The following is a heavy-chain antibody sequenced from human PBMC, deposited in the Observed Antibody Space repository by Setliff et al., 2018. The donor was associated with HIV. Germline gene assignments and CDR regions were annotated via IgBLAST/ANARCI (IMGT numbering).Heavy chain of an antibody. D-gene: IGHD3-22*01. CDR1: GDSISSYY. CDR3: ARHLYYYDNNGYLQPYYYMDV. Sequence: PSETLSLTCSVSGDSISSYYWSWIRQPPGKGLEWIGYIYYSGSTSYNPSLKSRVTMSVGTSKNQFSLKLSSVIAADTAVYYCARHLYYYDNNGYLQPYYYMDVWGKGTTVTVSS. V-gene: IGHV4-59*08. CDR2: IYYSGST. J-gene: IGHJ6*03.